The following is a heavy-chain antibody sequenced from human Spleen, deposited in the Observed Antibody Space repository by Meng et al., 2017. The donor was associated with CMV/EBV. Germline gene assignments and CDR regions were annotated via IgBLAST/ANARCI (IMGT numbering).Heavy chain of an antibody. Sequence: ASVKVSCKASGYTFTNYGISWVRQAPGQGLEGMGWISAYNGNTKYAQKLQGRVTMTTDTSTSTAYMELRSLRSDDTAMYYCARGPFIVGATRLDPWGQGTLVTVSS. CDR2: ISAYNGNT. J-gene: IGHJ5*02. D-gene: IGHD1-26*01. V-gene: IGHV1-18*01. CDR3: ARGPFIVGATRLDP. CDR1: GYTFTNYG.